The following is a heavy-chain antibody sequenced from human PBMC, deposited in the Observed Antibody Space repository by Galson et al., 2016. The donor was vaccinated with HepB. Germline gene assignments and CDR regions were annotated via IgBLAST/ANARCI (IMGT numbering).Heavy chain of an antibody. CDR2: ISLDGSKK. CDR3: AKDPHLRYFDFCNGPPLD. J-gene: IGHJ4*02. Sequence: SLRLSCAASGFTFSTYGMHWVRQAPGKGLEWVAVISLDGSKKYYADSVEGRFTISRDNSKNTLYLQMISLRAEDTAVYYCAKDPHLRYFDFCNGPPLDWGKATLVTVSS. V-gene: IGHV3-30*18. D-gene: IGHD3-3*01. CDR1: GFTFSTYG.